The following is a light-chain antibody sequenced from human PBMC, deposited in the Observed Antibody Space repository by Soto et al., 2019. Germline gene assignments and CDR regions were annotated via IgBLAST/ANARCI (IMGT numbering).Light chain of an antibody. CDR2: DVS. Sequence: QSVLTQPASVSGSPGQSITISCTGTSSDVGGYNYVSWYQQHPGKAPKLMSYDVSNRPSGVSNRFSGSKSGNTASLTISGIHAVHDADYYCSSYTSSSAYVVFGGGTKLTVL. V-gene: IGLV2-14*01. CDR1: SSDVGGYNY. J-gene: IGLJ2*01. CDR3: SSYTSSSAYVV.